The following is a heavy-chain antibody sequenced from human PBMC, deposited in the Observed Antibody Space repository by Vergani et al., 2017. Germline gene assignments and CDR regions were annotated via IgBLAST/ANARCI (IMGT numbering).Heavy chain of an antibody. Sequence: QLQLQESGPGLVKPSETLSLTCTVSGGSISSSSYYWGWIRQPPGKGLEWIGSIYYSGSTNYNPSLKSRVTISVDTSKNQFSLKLSSVTAADTAVYHCARVRIAAAVVFDYWGQGTLVTVSS. CDR2: IYYSGST. D-gene: IGHD6-13*01. J-gene: IGHJ4*02. CDR1: GGSISSSSYY. V-gene: IGHV4-39*07. CDR3: ARVRIAAAVVFDY.